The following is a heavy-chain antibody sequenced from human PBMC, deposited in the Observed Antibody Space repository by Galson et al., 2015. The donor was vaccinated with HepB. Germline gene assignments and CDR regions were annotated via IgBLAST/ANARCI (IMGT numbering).Heavy chain of an antibody. J-gene: IGHJ6*02. V-gene: IGHV3-53*01. CDR1: GFTVSTNY. CDR3: ARDAPYLWGDTYDYYGVDV. Sequence: SLRLSCAASGFTVSTNYMSWVRQAPGKGLEWVSVIYSGGNTYYADSVKGRFTISRDISKNTLYLRMNSLRAEDTAVYYCARDAPYLWGDTYDYYGVDVWGQGTTVTVSS. D-gene: IGHD3-10*01. CDR2: IYSGGNT.